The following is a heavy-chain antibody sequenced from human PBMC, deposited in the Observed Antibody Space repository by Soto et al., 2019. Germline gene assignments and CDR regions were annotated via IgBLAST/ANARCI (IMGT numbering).Heavy chain of an antibody. Sequence: EVQLLESGGDLIQPGGSLRLSCAASGITFSSYALSWVRQALGKGPEWVSGISGSGGRTYYADSVKGRFTISRDNSKNTLYLQMNSLRAEDTAIYYCAKDVVAVAGIFDNWGQGTLVTVSS. CDR2: ISGSGGRT. V-gene: IGHV3-23*01. CDR3: AKDVVAVAGIFDN. J-gene: IGHJ4*02. D-gene: IGHD6-19*01. CDR1: GITFSSYA.